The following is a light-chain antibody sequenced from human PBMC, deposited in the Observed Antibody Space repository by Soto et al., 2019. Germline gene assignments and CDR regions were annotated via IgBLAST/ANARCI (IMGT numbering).Light chain of an antibody. Sequence: DIQMTQSPSSVSASVGDRVTITCRASQGLKFLAWYQQKPGKAPRLLIYEATNLQSGVPPRFSGSGSGTDFTLTISSLQPEDVATYFCQQANSFPITFGQGTRLEI. V-gene: IGKV1-12*01. J-gene: IGKJ5*01. CDR1: QGLKF. CDR3: QQANSFPIT. CDR2: EAT.